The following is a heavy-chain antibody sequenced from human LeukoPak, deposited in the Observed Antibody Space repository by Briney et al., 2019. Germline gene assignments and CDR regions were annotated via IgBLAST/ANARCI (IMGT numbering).Heavy chain of an antibody. Sequence: GGSLRLSCAASGFTFSSYWMSWVRQAPGKGLEWVANIKQDGSEKYYVDSVKGRFTISRDNAKNSLYLQMNSLRAEDTAVYYCARGPYDFWSGYYTGPSGDYWGQGTLVTASS. CDR3: ARGPYDFWSGYYTGPSGDY. J-gene: IGHJ4*02. CDR2: IKQDGSEK. V-gene: IGHV3-7*01. CDR1: GFTFSSYW. D-gene: IGHD3-3*01.